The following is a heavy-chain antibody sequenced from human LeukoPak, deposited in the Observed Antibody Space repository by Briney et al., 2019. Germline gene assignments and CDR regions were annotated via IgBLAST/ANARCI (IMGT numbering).Heavy chain of an antibody. D-gene: IGHD6-6*01. CDR1: GFTFDDYA. J-gene: IGHJ4*02. CDR3: AKDIGSYSSLHFDY. CDR2: ISWNSGSI. Sequence: PGRSLRLSCAASGFTFDDYAMHWVRQAPGKGLEWVSGISWNSGSIGYADSVKGRFTISRDNAKNSLYLQMNSLRAEDMALYYCAKDIGSYSSLHFDYWGQGTLVTVSS. V-gene: IGHV3-9*03.